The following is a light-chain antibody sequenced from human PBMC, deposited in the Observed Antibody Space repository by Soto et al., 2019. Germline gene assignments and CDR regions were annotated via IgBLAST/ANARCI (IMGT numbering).Light chain of an antibody. Sequence: EIVLTQSPGTLSLSPGERATLSCRASQSVGSKYLAWYQQKPGQAPRLLMYGASSRATGIPDRFSGSGSATDFTLTISRLEPEDFAVYYCHRYGSSVFSGGTKVEIK. V-gene: IGKV3-20*01. CDR2: GAS. CDR1: QSVGSKY. CDR3: HRYGSSV. J-gene: IGKJ4*01.